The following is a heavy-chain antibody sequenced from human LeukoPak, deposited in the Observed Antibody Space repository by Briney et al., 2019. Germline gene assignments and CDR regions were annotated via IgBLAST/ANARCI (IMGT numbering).Heavy chain of an antibody. J-gene: IGHJ4*02. CDR1: GFTISTNY. V-gene: IGHV3-66*01. D-gene: IGHD3-22*01. CDR3: AKDSLDAYYYDSSGYPGGY. Sequence: GGSLRLSCAASGFTISTNYMNWVRQAPGKGLEWVSVIYSGGSTYYADSVKGRFTISRDTSKNTLYLQMNSLRAEDTAVYYCAKDSLDAYYYDSSGYPGGYWGQGTLVTVSS. CDR2: IYSGGST.